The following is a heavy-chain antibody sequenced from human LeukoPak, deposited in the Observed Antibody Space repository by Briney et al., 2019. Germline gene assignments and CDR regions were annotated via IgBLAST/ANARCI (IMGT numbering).Heavy chain of an antibody. V-gene: IGHV1-18*01. Sequence: GASVKVSCKASGYTFTSYGISCVRQAPGQGLKWMGWIGAYNGNTNYAQKLKGRVTMTTDTSTSTAYMELRSLRSDDTAVYYCARSDVGYCSSTSCSHFDYWGQGTLVTVSS. D-gene: IGHD2-2*01. CDR3: ARSDVGYCSSTSCSHFDY. CDR1: GYTFTSYG. J-gene: IGHJ4*02. CDR2: IGAYNGNT.